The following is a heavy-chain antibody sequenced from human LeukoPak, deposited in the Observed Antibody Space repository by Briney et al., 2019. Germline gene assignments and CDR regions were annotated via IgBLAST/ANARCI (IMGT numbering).Heavy chain of an antibody. V-gene: IGHV3-30*18. CDR3: AKEEGSGSYHY. CDR1: GFTFSSCG. CDR2: ISYDGSNK. J-gene: IGHJ4*02. Sequence: PGRSLRLSCAASGFTFSSCGMHWVRQAPGKGLEGVAVISYDGSNKYYPDSVKGRFTISRDNSKNTLYLQMNSLRPEDTAVYYCAKEEGSGSYHYWGQGTLVTVSS. D-gene: IGHD3-10*01.